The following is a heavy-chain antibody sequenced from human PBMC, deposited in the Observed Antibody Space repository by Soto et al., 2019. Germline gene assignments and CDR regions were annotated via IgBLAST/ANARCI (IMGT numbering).Heavy chain of an antibody. D-gene: IGHD5-12*01. V-gene: IGHV3-30*03. J-gene: IGHJ4*02. CDR2: ISNDGSDK. CDR3: ARAPRGFSAYDASLQIDS. Sequence: QVQLVESVGGVVQPGRSLRLSCAASESTFSNSGMHWVRQAPGKGLKWVAVISNDGSDKYYADSVKGRFTISRENSKKTLFLQMNSLRPEDTAVYYCARAPRGFSAYDASLQIDSWGQGTLVTVSS. CDR1: ESTFSNSG.